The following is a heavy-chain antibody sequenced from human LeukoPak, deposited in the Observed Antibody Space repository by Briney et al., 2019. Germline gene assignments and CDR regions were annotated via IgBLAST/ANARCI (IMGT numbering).Heavy chain of an antibody. CDR3: ATMVQGVHTYFGS. Sequence: SETLSLTCTVSGGSISSYYWSWVRQPPGKGLEWIGYIYYRGSTNYNPSLKSRVTISVDTSKNQFSLKLSSVTAADTAVYYCATMVQGVHTYFGSWGQGNLVAVSS. CDR1: GGSISSYY. D-gene: IGHD3-10*01. CDR2: IYYRGST. V-gene: IGHV4-59*01. J-gene: IGHJ4*02.